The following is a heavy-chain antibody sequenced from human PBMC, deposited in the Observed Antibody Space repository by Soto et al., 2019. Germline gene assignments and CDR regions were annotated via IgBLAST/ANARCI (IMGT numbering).Heavy chain of an antibody. CDR2: ISAYNGNT. D-gene: IGHD2-15*01. CDR1: GYTFTSYG. V-gene: IGHV1-18*04. J-gene: IGHJ5*02. CDR3: ARVIVVVVAATVSVNWFVP. Sequence: QVQLVQSGAEVKKPGASVKVSCKASGYTFTSYGISWERQAPGQGLEWMGWISAYNGNTNYAQKLQGRVTMTTDTSTSTAYMELRSLRTDDTAVYYCARVIVVVVAATVSVNWFVPWCQGTLVTVSS.